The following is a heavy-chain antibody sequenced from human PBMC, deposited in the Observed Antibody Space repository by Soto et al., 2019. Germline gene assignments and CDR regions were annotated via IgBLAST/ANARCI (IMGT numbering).Heavy chain of an antibody. D-gene: IGHD4-17*01. Sequence: EVQLVESGGGLVQPGRSLRLSCVASGFTFDDYAMHWVRQAPGKGLEWVSGISWNSGSIGYADSVKGRFTISRDNAKNSLYLKMNSLRAEDTALYYCAKDMGYGGKSGYYGMAVWGQGTTVTVSS. J-gene: IGHJ6*02. CDR1: GFTFDDYA. CDR2: ISWNSGSI. V-gene: IGHV3-9*01. CDR3: AKDMGYGGKSGYYGMAV.